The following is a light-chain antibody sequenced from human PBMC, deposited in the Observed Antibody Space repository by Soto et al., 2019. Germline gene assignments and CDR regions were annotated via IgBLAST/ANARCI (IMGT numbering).Light chain of an antibody. J-gene: IGKJ4*01. CDR2: AAP. V-gene: IGKV1-9*01. Sequence: DIQLTQSPSFLSASVGDRVTITCRASQGISSYLAWYQQRPGKAPKFLMYAAPTLQSGVPSRFSGSGSGTELALTISSLQPEDFATYYCQQLKNYPLTFGGGTKVEI. CDR3: QQLKNYPLT. CDR1: QGISSY.